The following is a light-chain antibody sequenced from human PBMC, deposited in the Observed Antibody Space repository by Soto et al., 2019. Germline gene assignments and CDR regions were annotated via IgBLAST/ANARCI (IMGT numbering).Light chain of an antibody. CDR3: MQALQTPYT. V-gene: IGKV2-28*01. Sequence: DIVMTQSPLSLPVTPGEPASISCRSSQSLLHSNGYNYLDWYLQKPGQSPQLLIYLGSNRASGVPDRFSGSGSGTYFTLKISRVEAEYVGFYYCMQALQTPYTFGLGTKLEIK. CDR1: QSLLHSNGYNY. CDR2: LGS. J-gene: IGKJ2*01.